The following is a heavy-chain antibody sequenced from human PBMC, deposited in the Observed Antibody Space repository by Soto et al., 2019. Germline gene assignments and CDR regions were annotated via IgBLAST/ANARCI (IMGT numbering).Heavy chain of an antibody. Sequence: GGSLRLSCAASGFTVSSNYMSWVRQAPGKGLEWVSVIYSGGSTYYADSVKGRFTISRDNSKNTLYLQMNSLRAEDTAVYYCAGESMTTVTTVEYYYYYYMDVWGKGTTVTVSS. CDR3: AGESMTTVTTVEYYYYYYMDV. V-gene: IGHV3-66*01. D-gene: IGHD4-4*01. J-gene: IGHJ6*03. CDR1: GFTVSSNY. CDR2: IYSGGST.